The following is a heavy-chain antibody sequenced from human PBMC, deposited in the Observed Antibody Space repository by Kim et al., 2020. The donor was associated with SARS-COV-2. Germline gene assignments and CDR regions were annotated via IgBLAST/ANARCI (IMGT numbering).Heavy chain of an antibody. D-gene: IGHD3-10*01. V-gene: IGHV1-18*04. CDR3: ARDRGLLWFGELSPPDFDY. CDR2: ISAYNGNT. CDR1: GYTFTSYG. J-gene: IGHJ4*02. Sequence: ASVKVSCKASGYTFTSYGISWVRQAPGQGLEWMGWISAYNGNTNYAQKLQGRVTMTTDTSTSTAYMELRSLRSDDTAVYYCARDRGLLWFGELSPPDFDYWGQGTLVTASS.